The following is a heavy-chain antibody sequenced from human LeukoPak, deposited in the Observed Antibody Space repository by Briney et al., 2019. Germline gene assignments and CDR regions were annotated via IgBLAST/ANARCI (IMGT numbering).Heavy chain of an antibody. D-gene: IGHD3-9*01. J-gene: IGHJ3*02. CDR2: IYYSGST. CDR1: GGSLSAYY. CDR3: ARDRVLRYFDWDQRKDAFDI. Sequence: SETLSLTCAVYGGSLSAYYWTWIRQPPGKGLEWIGYIYYSGSTNYNPPLKSRVTISVDTSKNQFSLKLSSVTAADTAVYYCARDRVLRYFDWDQRKDAFDIWGQGTMVTVSS. V-gene: IGHV4-59*01.